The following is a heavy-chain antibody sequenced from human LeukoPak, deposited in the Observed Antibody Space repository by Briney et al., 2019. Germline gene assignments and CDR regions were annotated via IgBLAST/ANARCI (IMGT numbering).Heavy chain of an antibody. CDR2: INHSGST. V-gene: IGHV4-34*01. D-gene: IGHD3-16*02. CDR3: ARGRAYDYVWGSYRYYSAGFDY. CDR1: GGSFSGYY. Sequence: PSETLSLTCAVYGGSFSGYYWSWIRQPPGKGLERIGEINHSGSTNYNPSLKSRVTISVDTSKNQFSLKLSSVTAADTAVYYCARGRAYDYVWGSYRYYSAGFDYWGQGTLVTVSS. J-gene: IGHJ4*02.